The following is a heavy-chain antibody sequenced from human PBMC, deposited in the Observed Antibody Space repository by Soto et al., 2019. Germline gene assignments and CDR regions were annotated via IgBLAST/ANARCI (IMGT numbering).Heavy chain of an antibody. V-gene: IGHV3-30-3*01. Sequence: GGSLRLSCAASGFIFSSYAMHWVRQAPGKGLEWVAVISYDGSNKYYADSVKGRFTISRDNSKNTLYLQMNSLRAEDTAVYYCASDPGYSSSPGHYYYYYGLDVWGQGTTVTVSS. CDR2: ISYDGSNK. CDR1: GFIFSSYA. D-gene: IGHD6-13*01. CDR3: ASDPGYSSSPGHYYYYYGLDV. J-gene: IGHJ6*02.